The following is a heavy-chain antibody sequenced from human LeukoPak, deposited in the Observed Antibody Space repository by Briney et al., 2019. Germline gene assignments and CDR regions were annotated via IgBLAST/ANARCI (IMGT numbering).Heavy chain of an antibody. CDR2: IIPIFGTA. V-gene: IGHV1-69*05. J-gene: IGHJ5*02. CDR3: ARDLAVVVVPAAIGWFDP. Sequence: ASMKVSCKASGGTFSSYAISWVRQAPGQGLEWMGGIIPIFGTANYAQKFQGRVTITTDESTSTAYMELSSLRSEDTAVYYCARDLAVVVVPAAIGWFDPWGQGTLVTVSS. D-gene: IGHD2-2*01. CDR1: GGTFSSYA.